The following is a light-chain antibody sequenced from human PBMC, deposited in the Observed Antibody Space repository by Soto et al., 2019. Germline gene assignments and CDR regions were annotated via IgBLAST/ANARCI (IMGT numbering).Light chain of an antibody. CDR2: EAS. Sequence: DIQMTQSPSMLSASVGDRATITCRASQRIRYWLDWFQQKPGKAPKRLIYEASRLESGVSSRISGSGSGTESTLTISSLQPDAFATYYRQQYTNYPWTFGQGTKVEIK. J-gene: IGKJ1*01. CDR3: QQYTNYPWT. V-gene: IGKV1-5*03. CDR1: QRIRYW.